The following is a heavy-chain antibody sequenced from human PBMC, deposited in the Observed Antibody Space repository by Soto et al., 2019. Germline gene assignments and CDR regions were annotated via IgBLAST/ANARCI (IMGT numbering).Heavy chain of an antibody. D-gene: IGHD3-10*01. J-gene: IGHJ6*02. CDR3: ARSRWVLLWFGESKYRDQGAVGNGMDV. CDR1: GGSFSGYY. CDR2: INHSGST. V-gene: IGHV4-34*01. Sequence: PSETLSLTCAVYGGSFSGYYWGWIRQPPGKGLEWIGEINHSGSTNYNPSLKSRVTISVDTSKNQFSLKLSSVTAADTAVYYCARSRWVLLWFGESKYRDQGAVGNGMDVWGQGTTVTVSS.